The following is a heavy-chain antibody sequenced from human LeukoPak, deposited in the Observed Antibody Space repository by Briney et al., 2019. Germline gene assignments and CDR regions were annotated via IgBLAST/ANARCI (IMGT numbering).Heavy chain of an antibody. V-gene: IGHV3-30*04. Sequence: GRSLTLSCAAYALTFSSYSMHWVRQAQGKGLEWVAVISYDGSNKYYRDSVKDRFTISRDNSKHTLYLQMNSLRAEETAVCYCARAGPCIAARPFVYWGEGALWTVSS. CDR3: ARAGPCIAARPFVY. CDR1: ALTFSSYS. CDR2: ISYDGSNK. D-gene: IGHD6-6*01. J-gene: IGHJ4*02.